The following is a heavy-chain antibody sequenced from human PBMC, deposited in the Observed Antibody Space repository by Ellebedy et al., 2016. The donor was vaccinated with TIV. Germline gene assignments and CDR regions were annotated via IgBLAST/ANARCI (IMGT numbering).Heavy chain of an antibody. V-gene: IGHV1-18*04. J-gene: IGHJ4*02. CDR2: ISGYNGNT. D-gene: IGHD4-17*01. CDR3: ARFVDGDYEDY. Sequence: AASVKVSCNTSGYTFSNYGICWVRHAPGQGLEWLGWISGYNGNTNYAQKLQDRVTMTTDTSTSTAYMELRSLRSDDTAVYYCARFVDGDYEDYWGQGALVTVSS. CDR1: GYTFSNYG.